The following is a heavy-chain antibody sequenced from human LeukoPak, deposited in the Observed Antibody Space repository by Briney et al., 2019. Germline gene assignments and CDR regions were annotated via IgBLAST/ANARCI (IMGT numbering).Heavy chain of an antibody. CDR3: ARDTCSGGSCNWFDP. CDR1: GYTFTGYY. Sequence: ASVKVSCKASGYTFTGYYMHWVRQAPGQGLEWMGWINPNSGGTDYAQKFQGRVTMTRDTSISTAYMELSRLRSDDTAVYYCARDTCSGGSCNWFDPWGQGTLVTVSS. CDR2: INPNSGGT. J-gene: IGHJ5*02. V-gene: IGHV1-2*02. D-gene: IGHD2-15*01.